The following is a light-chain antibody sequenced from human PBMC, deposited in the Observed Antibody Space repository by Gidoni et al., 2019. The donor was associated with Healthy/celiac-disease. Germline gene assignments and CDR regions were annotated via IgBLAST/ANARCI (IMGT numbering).Light chain of an antibody. V-gene: IGKV3-15*01. J-gene: IGKJ1*01. CDR2: GAS. Sequence: EIVMTQPPPTLSVSTAERATLSCKASQSVSSNLAWYQHKPGQAPRLLNYGASTMATGIPSRCSGSGSGTEFTLTIRSLQSEDFAVYYCQQYNTWLWTFGQGTKVEIK. CDR3: QQYNTWLWT. CDR1: QSVSSN.